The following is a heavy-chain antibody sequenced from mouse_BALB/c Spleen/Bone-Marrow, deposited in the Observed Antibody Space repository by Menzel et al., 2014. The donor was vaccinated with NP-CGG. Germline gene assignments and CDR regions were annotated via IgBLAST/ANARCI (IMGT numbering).Heavy chain of an antibody. J-gene: IGHJ2*01. CDR3: ARDRGGLLHDY. D-gene: IGHD1-1*01. Sequence: DVKLVESGGGLVQPGGSLRLSCATSGLTFTDYYMSWVRQPPGKALEWLGFIRNKANGYTTEYSASVKGRFTISRDNSQSILYLQMNTLRAEDSATYYCARDRGGLLHDYWGQGTTLTSSS. CDR2: IRNKANGYTT. CDR1: GLTFTDYY. V-gene: IGHV7-3*02.